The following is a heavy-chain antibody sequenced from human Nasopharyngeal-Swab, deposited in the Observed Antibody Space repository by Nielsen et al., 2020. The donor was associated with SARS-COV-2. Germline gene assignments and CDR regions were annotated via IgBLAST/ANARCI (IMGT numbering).Heavy chain of an antibody. Sequence: GESLKISCAASGFTFSTYWMHWVRQPPGKGLLWVSRIDTDGTITDYADSVKGRFTISRDNARNALYLQMSTLRAEDTAVYYCAREGTVTKHEAFDMWGQGTMVTVSS. D-gene: IGHD4-11*01. CDR3: AREGTVTKHEAFDM. CDR1: GFTFSTYW. CDR2: IDTDGTIT. V-gene: IGHV3-74*01. J-gene: IGHJ3*02.